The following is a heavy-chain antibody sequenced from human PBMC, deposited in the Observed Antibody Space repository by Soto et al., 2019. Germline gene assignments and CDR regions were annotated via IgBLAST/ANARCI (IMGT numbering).Heavy chain of an antibody. V-gene: IGHV1-24*01. CDR2: FDPEDGET. D-gene: IGHD1-26*01. Sequence: ASVKVSCKVSGYTLTELSMHWVRQAPGKGLEWMGGFDPEDGETIYAQKFQGRVTMTEDTSTDTAYMELSSLRSEDTAVYYCATDLESGSLYGGFDYWGQGTLLTVSS. J-gene: IGHJ4*02. CDR1: GYTLTELS. CDR3: ATDLESGSLYGGFDY.